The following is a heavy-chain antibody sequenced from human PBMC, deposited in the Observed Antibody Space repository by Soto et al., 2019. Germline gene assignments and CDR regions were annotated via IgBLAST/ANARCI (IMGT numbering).Heavy chain of an antibody. V-gene: IGHV3-21*01. CDR3: ARESEDLTSNFDY. Sequence: GGSLRLSCAASGSTFCRYSMNWVRQAPGKGLEWVSSISSTTNYIYYADSMKGRFTVSRDNAKNSVYLDMNSLSAEDTAVYYCARESEDLTSNFDYWGQGT. CDR1: GSTFCRYS. J-gene: IGHJ4*02. CDR2: ISSTTNYI.